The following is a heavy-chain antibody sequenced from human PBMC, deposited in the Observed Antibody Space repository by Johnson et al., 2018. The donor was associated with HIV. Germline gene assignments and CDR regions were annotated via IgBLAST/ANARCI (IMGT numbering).Heavy chain of an antibody. J-gene: IGHJ3*02. CDR3: ARGGGVVGNPFDI. CDR1: GFTFSSYV. CDR2: ISYDGSNK. V-gene: IGHV3-30*14. Sequence: QVQLVESGGGVVQPGRSLRLSCAASGFTFSSYVMHWVRQAPGKGLEWVALISYDGSNKYYADSVKGRFSISRDNSKNTLYLQMGSLRAEDMAVYYCARGGGVVGNPFDIWGQGTMVTVSS. D-gene: IGHD1-26*01.